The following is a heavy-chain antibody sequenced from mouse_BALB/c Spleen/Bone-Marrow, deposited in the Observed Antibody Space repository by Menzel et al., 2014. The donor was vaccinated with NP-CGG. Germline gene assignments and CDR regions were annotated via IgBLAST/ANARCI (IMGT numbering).Heavy chain of an antibody. CDR1: GFSLTSYG. Sequence: QVQLKESGPGLVAPSQSLSITCTVSGFSLTSYGVHWVRQSPGKGLEWLGVIWAGGSTNYNSALMSRLSISKDNSESQVFLKMNSLQTDDTAMYYCAGSLIRLRYFDYWGQGTTLTVSS. CDR3: AGSLIRLRYFDY. V-gene: IGHV2-9*02. J-gene: IGHJ2*01. CDR2: IWAGGST. D-gene: IGHD1-2*01.